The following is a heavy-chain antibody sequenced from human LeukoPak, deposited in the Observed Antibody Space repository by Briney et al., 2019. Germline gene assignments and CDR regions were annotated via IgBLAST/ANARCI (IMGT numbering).Heavy chain of an antibody. Sequence: GGSLRLSCVASGFTFSSYEMNWVRQAPGKGPEWFSYTTGSSSTIYYADSVKGRFTISRDNAKNSLYLQMNSLRAEDTAVYYCAREDLGSSGYSSLDCWGQGTLVTVSS. CDR3: AREDLGSSGYSSLDC. CDR2: TTGSSSTI. CDR1: GFTFSSYE. J-gene: IGHJ4*02. V-gene: IGHV3-48*03. D-gene: IGHD3-22*01.